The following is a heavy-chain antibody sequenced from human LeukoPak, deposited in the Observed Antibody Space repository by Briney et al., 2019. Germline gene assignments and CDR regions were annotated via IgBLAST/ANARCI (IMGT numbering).Heavy chain of an antibody. CDR1: GGSISTYY. D-gene: IGHD6-19*01. CDR2: TYNSGGT. CDR3: ARDLLRSSGWYQDAFDI. V-gene: IGHV4-59*01. Sequence: SETLSLTCTVSGGSISTYYWNWIRQSPGKGLEWIGYTYNSGGTNYNPSLKSRVTISVDTSKNQFSLKLSSVTAADTAVYYCARDLLRSSGWYQDAFDIWGQGTMVTVSS. J-gene: IGHJ3*02.